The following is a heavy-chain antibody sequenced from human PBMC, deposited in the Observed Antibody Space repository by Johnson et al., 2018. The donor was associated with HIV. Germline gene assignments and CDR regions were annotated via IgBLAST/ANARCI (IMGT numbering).Heavy chain of an antibody. CDR3: ANGHYYDSSGYHEAFDI. Sequence: VQLVESGGVVVQPGGSLRLSCAASGFTFDDYAMHWVRQAPGKGLEWVSLISWDGGSTYYADSVKGRFTICRDNSKNSLYLQMNSLRAEDTALYYCANGHYYDSSGYHEAFDIWCQGTVVTVSS. V-gene: IGHV3-43D*03. J-gene: IGHJ3*02. CDR2: ISWDGGST. D-gene: IGHD3-22*01. CDR1: GFTFDDYA.